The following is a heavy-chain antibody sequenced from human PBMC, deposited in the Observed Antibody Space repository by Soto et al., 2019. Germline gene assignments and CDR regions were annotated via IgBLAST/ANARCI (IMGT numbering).Heavy chain of an antibody. V-gene: IGHV4-31*03. CDR1: GASINSGGYY. Sequence: SQTLSLTCTVSGASINSGGYYWRWIRQLPGKGLEWIGYIYFSGNTYYNPSLESRVTISLDTSHNQFSLKLSSLIAADTAVYYCASGNAWGVSHAYWGQRTLVTVSS. D-gene: IGHD3-16*01. J-gene: IGHJ4*02. CDR2: IYFSGNT. CDR3: ASGNAWGVSHAY.